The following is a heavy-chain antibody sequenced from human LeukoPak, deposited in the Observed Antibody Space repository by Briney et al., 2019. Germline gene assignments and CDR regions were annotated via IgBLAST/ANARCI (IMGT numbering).Heavy chain of an antibody. V-gene: IGHV1-8*01. CDR2: MNPNSGNT. D-gene: IGHD2-2*01. J-gene: IGHJ6*02. CDR3: ASGGHIVVVPAATPGMDV. CDR1: GYTFTSYD. Sequence: ASVKVSCKASGYTFTSYDINWVRQATGQGLEWMGWMNPNSGNTGYAQKFQGRVTMTRNTSISTAYMELSSLRSEDTAVYYCASGGHIVVVPAATPGMDVWGQGTTVIVSS.